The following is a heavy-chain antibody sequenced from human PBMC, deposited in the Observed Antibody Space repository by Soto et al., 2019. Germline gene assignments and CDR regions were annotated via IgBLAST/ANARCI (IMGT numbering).Heavy chain of an antibody. V-gene: IGHV4-38-2*02. Sequence: PSETLSLTWIVSNFSISSGYYWCFIRQSPGKGLEWIATIYHTGHTYYNPSLKSRVTISVDTSENHFSLKLSSVTAADTAFYYCARVMGEFSHPGSLDFDFWGQGTLVTVSS. J-gene: IGHJ4*02. CDR3: ARVMGEFSHPGSLDFDF. CDR2: IYHTGHT. D-gene: IGHD3-16*01. CDR1: NFSISSGYY.